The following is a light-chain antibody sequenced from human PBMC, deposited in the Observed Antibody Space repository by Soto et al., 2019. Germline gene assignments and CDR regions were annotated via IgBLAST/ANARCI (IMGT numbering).Light chain of an antibody. Sequence: DIQMTQSPSSLSASVGDRVTITCRASQSISSHLNWYQQKPGRAPKLLIYNASSLQSGVPSRFSGSRSGTDFTLTSSSLKPEDFATYYCQQSYSRATFGQGTKVEIK. V-gene: IGKV1-39*01. CDR1: QSISSH. CDR2: NAS. CDR3: QQSYSRAT. J-gene: IGKJ1*01.